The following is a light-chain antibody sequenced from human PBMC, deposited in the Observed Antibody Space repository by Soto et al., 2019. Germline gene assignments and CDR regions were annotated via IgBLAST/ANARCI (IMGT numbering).Light chain of an antibody. J-gene: IGKJ4*01. Sequence: ENVLTQSPGTLSLSPWESATLSCRASQNVARNYLAWYKQKPGQAPRLLVYDASTRATGVPDRFRGSGSGTDFTLTITRLEPEDFVVYYCQQYDHEPLTFGGGTKVDIK. CDR1: QNVARNY. CDR2: DAS. CDR3: QQYDHEPLT. V-gene: IGKV3-20*01.